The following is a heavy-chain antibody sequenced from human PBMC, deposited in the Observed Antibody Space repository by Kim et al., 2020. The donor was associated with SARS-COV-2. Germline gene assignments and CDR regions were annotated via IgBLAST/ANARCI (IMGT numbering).Heavy chain of an antibody. V-gene: IGHV3-30*04. CDR1: GTTLSIYA. CDR2: VSHDGSSA. D-gene: IGHD3-10*01. Sequence: GGSLRLSCAASGTTLSIYAMHWVRQAPGKGLEWVAFVSHDGSSAYYADSVKGRFTISRENSKNTLYLQMNSLRAEDTAVYYCARDRGRFGELLRDAFDIWGQGTMVTVS. J-gene: IGHJ3*02. CDR3: ARDRGRFGELLRDAFDI.